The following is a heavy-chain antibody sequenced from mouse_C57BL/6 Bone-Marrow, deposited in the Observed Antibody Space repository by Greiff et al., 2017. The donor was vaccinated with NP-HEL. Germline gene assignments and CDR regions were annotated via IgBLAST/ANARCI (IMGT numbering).Heavy chain of an antibody. V-gene: IGHV1-50*01. Sequence: QVQLQQPGAELVKPGASVKLSCKASGYTFTSYWMQWVKQRPGQGLEWIGEIDPSDSYTNYNQKFKGKATLTVDTSSSTAYMQLSSLTSEDSAVYYCATTTVVAYYYAMDYWGQGTSATVSS. CDR3: ATTTVVAYYYAMDY. CDR1: GYTFTSYW. D-gene: IGHD1-1*01. CDR2: IDPSDSYT. J-gene: IGHJ4*01.